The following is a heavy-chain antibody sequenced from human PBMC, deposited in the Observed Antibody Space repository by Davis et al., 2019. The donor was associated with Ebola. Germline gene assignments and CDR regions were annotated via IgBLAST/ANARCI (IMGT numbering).Heavy chain of an antibody. J-gene: IGHJ4*02. V-gene: IGHV3-21*01. Sequence: PGGSLRLSCAASGFTFSSYWMSWVRQAPGKGLEWVSSISSSSSYIYYAHSVKGRFTISRDTAKNSLYLQMNSLRAEDTAVYYCASLYDFWGGRYDYWGQGTLVTVSS. CDR3: ASLYDFWGGRYDY. CDR1: GFTFSSYW. CDR2: ISSSSSYI. D-gene: IGHD3-3*01.